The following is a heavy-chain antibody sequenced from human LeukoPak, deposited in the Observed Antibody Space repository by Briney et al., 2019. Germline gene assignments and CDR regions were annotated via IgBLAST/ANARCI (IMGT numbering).Heavy chain of an antibody. CDR1: GGSFSGYY. V-gene: IGHV4-39*01. J-gene: IGHJ4*02. Sequence: SETLSLTCAVYGGSFSGYYWGWIRQPPGKGLEWIGSIYYSGSTYYNPSLKSRVTISVDTSKNQFSLKLSSVTAADTAVYYCARHSIHYDFWSGYAFDYWGQGTLVTVSS. D-gene: IGHD3-3*01. CDR3: ARHSIHYDFWSGYAFDY. CDR2: IYYSGST.